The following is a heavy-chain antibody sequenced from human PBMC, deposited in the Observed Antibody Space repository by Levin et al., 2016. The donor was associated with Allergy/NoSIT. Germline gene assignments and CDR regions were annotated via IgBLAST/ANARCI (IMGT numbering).Heavy chain of an antibody. CDR2: ISAYNGNT. D-gene: IGHD6-19*01. Sequence: ASVKVSCKASGYTFTGYYMHWVRQAPGQGLEWMGWISAYNGNTNYAQKLQGRVTMTTDTSTSTAYMELRSLRSDDTAVYYCARDGEQWLATAHFDYWGQGTLVTVSS. CDR3: ARDGEQWLATAHFDY. V-gene: IGHV1-18*04. J-gene: IGHJ4*02. CDR1: GYTFTGYY.